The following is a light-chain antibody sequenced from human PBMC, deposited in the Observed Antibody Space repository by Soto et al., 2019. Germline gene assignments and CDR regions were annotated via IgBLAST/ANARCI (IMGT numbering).Light chain of an antibody. Sequence: DTQMTQSPSIVSASVGDRVTITCRASQNIRNWLAWYQQKPGKAPKVLIYGASNLERGVPSRFSGSGSGTEFTLTIRSLQPDDFATYYCQQYDGYFGQGTK. V-gene: IGKV1-5*01. J-gene: IGKJ2*01. CDR1: QNIRNW. CDR2: GAS. CDR3: QQYDGY.